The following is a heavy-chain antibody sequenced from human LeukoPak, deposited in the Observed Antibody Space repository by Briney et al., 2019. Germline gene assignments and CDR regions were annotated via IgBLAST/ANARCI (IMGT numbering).Heavy chain of an antibody. CDR2: INPNSGGT. J-gene: IGHJ4*02. V-gene: IGHV1-2*04. Sequence: ASVKVSCKASGYTFTGYYMHWVRQAPGQGLEWMGWINPNSGGTNYAQKFQGWVTMTRDTSISTAYMELSRLRSDDTAVYYCARGGRRGYCSGGSCYEGFDCWGQGTLVTVSS. D-gene: IGHD2-15*01. CDR1: GYTFTGYY. CDR3: ARGGRRGYCSGGSCYEGFDC.